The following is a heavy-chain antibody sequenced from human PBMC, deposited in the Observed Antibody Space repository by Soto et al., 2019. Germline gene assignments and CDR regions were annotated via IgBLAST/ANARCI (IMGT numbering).Heavy chain of an antibody. D-gene: IGHD3-10*01. CDR2: INHSGST. CDR3: ARGILWFGESHFDY. J-gene: IGHJ4*02. V-gene: IGHV4-34*01. CDR1: GGSFSGYY. Sequence: SETLSLTCAVYGGSFSGYYWSWIRQPPGKGLEWIGEINHSGSTDYNPSLKSRVTISVDTSKNQFSLKLSSVTAADTAVYYCARGILWFGESHFDYWGQEPLVTVSS.